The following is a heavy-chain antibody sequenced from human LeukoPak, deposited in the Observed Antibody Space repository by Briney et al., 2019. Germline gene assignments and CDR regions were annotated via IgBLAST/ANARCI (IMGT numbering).Heavy chain of an antibody. V-gene: IGHV4-39*07. CDR2: FYYSGST. D-gene: IGHD2-2*01. CDR1: AGSVSSGRYY. J-gene: IGHJ4*02. Sequence: SETLSLTCTVSAGSVSSGRYYWGWIRQPPGKGLEWIGTFYYSGSTYYNPSLKSRVTISVDTSKNQFSLKLSSVTAADTAVYYCARLTGGYCSSTSCYGNFDYWGQGTLVTVSS. CDR3: ARLTGGYCSSTSCYGNFDY.